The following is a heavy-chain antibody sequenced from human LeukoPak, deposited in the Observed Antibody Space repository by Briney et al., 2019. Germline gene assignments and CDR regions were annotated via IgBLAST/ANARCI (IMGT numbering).Heavy chain of an antibody. Sequence: SETLSLTCTVSGGSISTSGYYWGWIRQPPGKGLEWIGSFYYSGSTYYNPSLKSRVTISVDTSNNQFSLKLSSVTAADTAVYYCARHSTVWGVGGVDYWGQGTLVTVSS. J-gene: IGHJ4*02. D-gene: IGHD2-2*01. CDR1: GGSISTSGYY. CDR2: FYYSGST. V-gene: IGHV4-39*01. CDR3: ARHSTVWGVGGVDY.